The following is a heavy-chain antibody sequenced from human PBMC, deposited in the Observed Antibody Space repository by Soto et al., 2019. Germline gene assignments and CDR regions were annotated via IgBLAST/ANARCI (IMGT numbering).Heavy chain of an antibody. D-gene: IGHD5-18*01. Sequence: QITLKESGPTLVKPTQTLTLTCTFSGFSLTTRGVGVGWIRQPPGKALEWLARIYWDDDEGYSPSLKSRRTISKDTSKNQVVLTRTNMAPVDASTYYCAHRPRGYCYHFDYWGQGTLVTVSS. CDR2: IYWDDDE. V-gene: IGHV2-5*02. CDR1: GFSLTTRGVG. CDR3: AHRPRGYCYHFDY. J-gene: IGHJ4*02.